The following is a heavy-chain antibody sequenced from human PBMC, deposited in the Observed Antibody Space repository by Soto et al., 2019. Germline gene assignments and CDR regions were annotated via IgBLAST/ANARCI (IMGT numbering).Heavy chain of an antibody. J-gene: IGHJ6*02. CDR1: GYTFTSCY. D-gene: IGHD6-13*01. V-gene: IGHV1-46*01. CDR3: AIRGMHSSKRGNYYSGMDG. CDR2: INPSGGST. Sequence: ASVKVSCPASGYTFTSCYIHWVRQARGQGLKWMGIINPSGGSTSYAQKFQGRVTMTRDTSTSTVYMELSSLRSEDTAVYYCAIRGMHSSKRGNYYSGMDGWGQGTTVTGSS.